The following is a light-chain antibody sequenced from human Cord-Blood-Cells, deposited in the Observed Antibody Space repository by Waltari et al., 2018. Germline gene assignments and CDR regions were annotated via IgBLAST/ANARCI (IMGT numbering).Light chain of an antibody. V-gene: IGKV1-9*01. CDR2: AAS. CDR3: QQLNSYRRT. CDR1: QGISSY. Sequence: DIQLTQSPSFLSASVGDRVTITCRASQGISSYLAWYQQKPGKAPNLLIYAASTLQSGVPSRFSGSGSETAFTLTISILQPEDFATYYCQQLNSYRRTFGEGTKVEIK. J-gene: IGKJ4*01.